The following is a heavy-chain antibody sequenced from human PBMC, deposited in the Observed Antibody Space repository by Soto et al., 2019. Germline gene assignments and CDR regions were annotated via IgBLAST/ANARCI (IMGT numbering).Heavy chain of an antibody. CDR2: INPSGGST. Sequence: ASVKVSCKASGYTFTSYYMHWVRQAPGQGLEWMGIINPSGGSTSYAQKFQGRVTMTRDTSTSTVYMELSSLRSEDTAVYYCARDLSGIAVAGYLFDYWGQGTLVTGSS. CDR3: ARDLSGIAVAGYLFDY. CDR1: GYTFTSYY. V-gene: IGHV1-46*01. D-gene: IGHD6-19*01. J-gene: IGHJ4*02.